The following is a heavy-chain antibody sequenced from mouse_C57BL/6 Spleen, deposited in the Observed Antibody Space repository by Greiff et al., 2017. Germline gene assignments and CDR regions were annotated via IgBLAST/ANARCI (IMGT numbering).Heavy chain of an antibody. CDR2: IDPSDSYT. Sequence: QVHVKQPGAELVRPGTSVKLSCKASGYTFTSYWMHWVKQRPGQGLEWIGVIDPSDSYTNYNQKFKGKATLTVDTSSSTAYMQLSSLTSEDSAVYYWARKELGRDAMDYWGQGTSVTVSS. D-gene: IGHD4-1*01. V-gene: IGHV1-59*01. CDR3: ARKELGRDAMDY. CDR1: GYTFTSYW. J-gene: IGHJ4*01.